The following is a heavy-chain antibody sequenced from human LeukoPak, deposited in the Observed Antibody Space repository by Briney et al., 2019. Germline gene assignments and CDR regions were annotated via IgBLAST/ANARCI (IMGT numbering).Heavy chain of an antibody. J-gene: IGHJ4*02. D-gene: IGHD3-22*01. CDR2: LDREDGET. Sequence: ASVKVSCKVSGYTLTELSMHWVRQAPGKGLEWMGGLDREDGETIYAQKFQGRVTMTEDTSTDTAYMELSSLRSEGTAVYYCATYYYDSSGYSWGQGTLVTVSS. CDR3: ATYYYDSSGYS. V-gene: IGHV1-24*01. CDR1: GYTLTELS.